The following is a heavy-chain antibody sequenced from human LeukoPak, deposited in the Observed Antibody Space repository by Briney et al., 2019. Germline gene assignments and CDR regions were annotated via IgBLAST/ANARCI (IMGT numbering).Heavy chain of an antibody. CDR3: ASCSSTSREYYSYYYGTDV. D-gene: IGHD2-2*01. J-gene: IGHJ6*04. V-gene: IGHV3-53*01. CDR1: AFTVRSNY. CDR2: IYSGGST. Sequence: PGGSLRLSCAASAFTVRSNYMSGVRESPGKGVEGGSVIYSGGSTYYADSVKGRFTISRDNSKNTLYLQMNNLRAEDTAVYYCASCSSTSREYYSYYYGTDVWGKGTTVTVSS.